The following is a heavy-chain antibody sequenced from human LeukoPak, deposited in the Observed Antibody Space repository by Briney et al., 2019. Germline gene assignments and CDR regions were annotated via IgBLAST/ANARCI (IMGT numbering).Heavy chain of an antibody. J-gene: IGHJ3*02. CDR3: ARDFVSGSSDSFDI. CDR1: GFTFRTYE. D-gene: IGHD1-26*01. CDR2: ITSSGNTI. V-gene: IGHV3-48*03. Sequence: GGSLRLSCAASGFTFRTYEMNRVRQAPGKGLEWVSYITSSGNTIYYADSVKGRFTISRDNAKNSLYLQMHSLRADDTAVYYCARDFVSGSSDSFDIWGQGTMVTVSS.